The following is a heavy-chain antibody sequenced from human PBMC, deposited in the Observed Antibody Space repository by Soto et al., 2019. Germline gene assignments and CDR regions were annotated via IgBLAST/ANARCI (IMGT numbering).Heavy chain of an antibody. CDR3: ARGTPSPRIVRSSRGPWFDP. D-gene: IGHD1-26*01. V-gene: IGHV4-59*08. Sequence: QVQLQQSGPGLVKSSETLSLTCTVSGGSISSYYWSWIRQPPGKGLEWIGYMYYGGRTNYNPSLKSRVTITVDTSKMPVSLKMSSVTAADTAVYFCARGTPSPRIVRSSRGPWFDPWGQGTLVTVSS. CDR2: MYYGGRT. CDR1: GGSISSYY. J-gene: IGHJ5*02.